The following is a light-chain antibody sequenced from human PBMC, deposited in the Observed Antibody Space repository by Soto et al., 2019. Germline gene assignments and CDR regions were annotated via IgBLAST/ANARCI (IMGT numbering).Light chain of an antibody. V-gene: IGLV2-8*01. CDR2: EVS. Sequence: QSALTQPPSASGSPGQSVTISCTGARSDVGDHNYVSWYQQHPGKAPKLMIYEVSKRPSGVPDRFSGSKSGNTASLTVSGLQAYDEADYYCSSYVGNNNVVFGGGTKLTVL. CDR3: SSYVGNNNVV. CDR1: RSDVGDHNY. J-gene: IGLJ3*02.